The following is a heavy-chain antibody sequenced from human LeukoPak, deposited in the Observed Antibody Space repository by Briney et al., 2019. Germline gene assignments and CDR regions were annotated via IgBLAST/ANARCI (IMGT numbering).Heavy chain of an antibody. V-gene: IGHV4-59*08. D-gene: IGHD5-12*01. J-gene: IGHJ4*02. CDR3: ARQGYSAYEILDY. CDR1: GGSISSYY. Sequence: TSETLSLTCTVSGGSISSYYWSWIRQPPGKGLEWIGYIYYSGSTNYSPSLKSRVTISVDTSKNQFSLKLSSVTAADTAVYYCARQGYSAYEILDYWGQGTLVTVSS. CDR2: IYYSGST.